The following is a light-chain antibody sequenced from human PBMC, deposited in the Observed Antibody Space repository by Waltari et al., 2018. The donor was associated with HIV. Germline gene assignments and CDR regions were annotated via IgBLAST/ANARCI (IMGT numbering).Light chain of an antibody. CDR3: AAWDDNVNGL. V-gene: IGLV1-44*01. CDR2: NNN. Sequence: QSVLIQPPSASGAPGQRVTSSCSGRRSNIGRNSVPCYPQLPGAPPRPHVYNNNQRPSGVPDRFSGSKSGTSASLAISGLQFEDEGDYYCAAWDDNVNGLFGGGTKLTVL. CDR1: RSNIGRNS. J-gene: IGLJ2*01.